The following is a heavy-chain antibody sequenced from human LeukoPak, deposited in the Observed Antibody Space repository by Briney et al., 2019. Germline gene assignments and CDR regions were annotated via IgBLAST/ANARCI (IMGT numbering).Heavy chain of an antibody. CDR2: IYTSGST. J-gene: IGHJ5*02. V-gene: IGHV4-4*07. CDR1: GGSISSYY. Sequence: SETLSLTCTVSGGSISSYYWSWIRQPAGKGLEWIGRIYTSGSTNYNRSLKSRVTMSVNTSKNKSSLKLSSVTAADTTVYYCARDTIDYDFWSGYSNWFDPWGQGTLVTVSS. CDR3: ARDTIDYDFWSGYSNWFDP. D-gene: IGHD3-3*01.